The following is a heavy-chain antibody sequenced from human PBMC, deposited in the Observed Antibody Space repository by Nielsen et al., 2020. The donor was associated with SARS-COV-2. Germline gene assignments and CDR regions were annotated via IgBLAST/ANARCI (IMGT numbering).Heavy chain of an antibody. D-gene: IGHD2-2*01. V-gene: IGHV4-39*01. CDR2: IYYSGST. CDR3: ARTSSTSCCNWFDP. Sequence: SETLSLTCTVSGGSISSSSYYWGWIRQPPGKGLEWLGSIYYSGSTYYNPSLKSRVTISVDTSKNQFSLKLSSVTAADTAVYYCARTSSTSCCNWFDPWGQGTLVTVSS. J-gene: IGHJ5*02. CDR1: GGSISSSSYY.